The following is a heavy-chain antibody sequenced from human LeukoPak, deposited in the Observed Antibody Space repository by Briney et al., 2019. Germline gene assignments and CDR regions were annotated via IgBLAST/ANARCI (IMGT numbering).Heavy chain of an antibody. CDR2: IYWDDDK. D-gene: IGHD6-13*01. CDR3: AHRRQAAAHFDY. CDR1: EFSLSTTGVG. J-gene: IGHJ4*02. V-gene: IGHV2-5*02. Sequence: GSAPTLVNPTQTLTLTCTFSEFSLSTTGVGVARIRQPPGKALEWLALIYWDDDKRYSSSLKSRLTIAKDTSKNQVVLTLTNMDPVDAATYYCAHRRQAAAHFDYWGQGTLVTVSS.